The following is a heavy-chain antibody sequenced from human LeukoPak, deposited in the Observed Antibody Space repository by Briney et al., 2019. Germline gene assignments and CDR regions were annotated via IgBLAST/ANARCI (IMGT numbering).Heavy chain of an antibody. D-gene: IGHD1-26*01. Sequence: ASVKVSCKASGYTFTSYYMHWVRQAPGQGLEWMGTINPSGGSTSYAQKFQGRVTMTRDMSTSTVYMELSSLRSEDTAVYYCARDLDSGSHLNYYYYYMDVWGKGTTVTVSS. CDR1: GYTFTSYY. V-gene: IGHV1-46*01. J-gene: IGHJ6*03. CDR3: ARDLDSGSHLNYYYYYMDV. CDR2: INPSGGST.